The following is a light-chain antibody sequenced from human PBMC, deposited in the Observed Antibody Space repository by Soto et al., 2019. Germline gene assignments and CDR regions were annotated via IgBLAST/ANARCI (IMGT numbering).Light chain of an antibody. Sequence: QSVLTQPPSVSGAPGQRVTISCTESSSNIGAGYDVHWYQQLPGTAPKLLIYGNSNRPSGVPDRFSGSQSGTSASRAITGLQAEDEADYYCQSYDSSLSACVCGVGTNLTVL. CDR1: SSNIGAGYD. V-gene: IGLV1-40*01. CDR3: QSYDSSLSACV. J-gene: IGLJ3*02. CDR2: GNS.